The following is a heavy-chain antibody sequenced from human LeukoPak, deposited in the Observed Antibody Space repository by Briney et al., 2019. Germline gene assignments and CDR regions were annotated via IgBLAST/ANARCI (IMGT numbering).Heavy chain of an antibody. D-gene: IGHD1-1*01. CDR2: FYYSEST. V-gene: IGHV4-39*01. J-gene: IGHJ4*02. CDR3: ARLWRAAIDY. CDR1: GGSISSSSYY. Sequence: PSETLSLTCTVVSGGSISSSSYYWGWIRQPPGKGLEWIGSFYYSESTYYNPSLKSRVTISTDTSNNQFSLKLSSVTAADTAVYYCARLWRAAIDYGGQGILVTVSS.